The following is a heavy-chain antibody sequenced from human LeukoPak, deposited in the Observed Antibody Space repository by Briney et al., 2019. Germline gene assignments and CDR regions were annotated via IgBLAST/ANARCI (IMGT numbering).Heavy chain of an antibody. D-gene: IGHD6-19*01. CDR3: ARGPYSSGWYLDY. CDR1: GFTFSSYW. CDR2: INSDGSST. J-gene: IGHJ4*02. Sequence: GGSLRLSCAASGFTFSSYWMHWVRQAPGKGLVWVSRINSDGSSTSYADSVKGRFTISRDNAKNTLYLQMNSLRAEDTAVYYCARGPYSSGWYLDYWGQGTLVTVSS. V-gene: IGHV3-74*01.